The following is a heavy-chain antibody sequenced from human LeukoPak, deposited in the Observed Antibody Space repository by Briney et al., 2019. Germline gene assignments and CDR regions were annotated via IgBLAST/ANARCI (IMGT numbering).Heavy chain of an antibody. J-gene: IGHJ4*02. D-gene: IGHD3-9*01. CDR3: AKANWILNADAVW. CDR2: MKGGGET. V-gene: IGHV3-23*01. CDR1: GFSFSNYA. Sequence: GGSLRLSCAASGFSFSNYAMSWVRQAPARGPEWVSSMKGGGETFYADSVKGRFTLSRDDSRNTVYLQLNNLRVEDTAIYYCAKANWILNADAVWWGQGTQVTVSS.